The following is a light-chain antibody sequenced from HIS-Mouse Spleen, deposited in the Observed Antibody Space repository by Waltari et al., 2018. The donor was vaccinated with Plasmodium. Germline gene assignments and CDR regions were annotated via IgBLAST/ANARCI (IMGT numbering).Light chain of an antibody. CDR1: PSVSSN. Sequence: EIVMTQSPATLSVSPGERATLSCRASPSVSSNLACYQQKPGQAPRLLIYGASTRATGSPARFSGSGAATEFTLTISSLQSEDFAVYYCQQYNNWSFTFGPGTKVDIK. J-gene: IGKJ3*01. V-gene: IGKV3-15*01. CDR3: QQYNNWSFT. CDR2: GAS.